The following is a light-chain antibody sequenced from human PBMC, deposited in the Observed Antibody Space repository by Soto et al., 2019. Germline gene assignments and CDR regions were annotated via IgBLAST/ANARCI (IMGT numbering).Light chain of an antibody. CDR1: ESVNTN. Sequence: IVMTQSPATLSVSPGDRVTLSCRASESVNTNVAWYQQKPGQAPRLLIFGASTRATGIPARFSGSGSGTEFTLTISSLQSGDFALYFCQQYNQWPPITFGQGTRLEIK. J-gene: IGKJ5*01. CDR2: GAS. CDR3: QQYNQWPPIT. V-gene: IGKV3-15*01.